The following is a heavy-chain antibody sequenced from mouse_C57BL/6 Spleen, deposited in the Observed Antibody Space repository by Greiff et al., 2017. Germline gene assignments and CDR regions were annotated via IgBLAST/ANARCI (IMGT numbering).Heavy chain of an antibody. CDR2: IDPSDSYT. CDR1: GYTFTSYW. V-gene: IGHV1-50*01. J-gene: IGHJ2*01. CDR3: AREGY. Sequence: QVQLQQPGAELVKPGASVKLSCKASGYTFTSYWMQWVKQRPGQGLEWIGEIDPSDSYTNYNQKFKGKATLTVDTSSSTAYMQLSSLTSEHSAVYYCAREGYWGKGTTRTVSS.